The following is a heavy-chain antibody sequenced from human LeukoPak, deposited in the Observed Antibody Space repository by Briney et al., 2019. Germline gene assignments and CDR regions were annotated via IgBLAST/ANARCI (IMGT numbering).Heavy chain of an antibody. CDR3: ARHRAYDSSGYYSRLYFDY. V-gene: IGHV4-34*01. CDR2: INHSGSTS. J-gene: IGHJ4*02. CDR1: GESFSGYF. Sequence: PSETLSLTCAVYGESFSGYFWNWIRQPPGKGLEWIGEINHSGSTSNHNPSLKSRVTMSVDTSKNQFSLKLSSVTAADTAVYYCARHRAYDSSGYYSRLYFDYWGQGALVTVSS. D-gene: IGHD3-22*01.